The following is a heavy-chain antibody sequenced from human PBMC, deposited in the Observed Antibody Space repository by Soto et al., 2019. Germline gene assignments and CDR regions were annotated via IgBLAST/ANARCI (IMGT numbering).Heavy chain of an antibody. V-gene: IGHV3-30*18. J-gene: IGHJ4*02. Sequence: PCGSLRISCGASGFTFSSYGMHWVRQAPGKGLEWVAVISYDGSNKYYADSVKGRFTISRDNSKNTLYLQMNSLRAEDTAVYYCAKGPSWELRTAQHPPLDYWGQGTLVTVSS. D-gene: IGHD7-27*01. CDR2: ISYDGSNK. CDR3: AKGPSWELRTAQHPPLDY. CDR1: GFTFSSYG.